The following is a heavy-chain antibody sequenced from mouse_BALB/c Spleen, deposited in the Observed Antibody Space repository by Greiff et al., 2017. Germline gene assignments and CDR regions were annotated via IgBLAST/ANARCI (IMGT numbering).Heavy chain of an antibody. CDR2: IYPGGGYT. CDR1: GYTFTNYW. V-gene: IGHV1-63*02. J-gene: IGHJ3*01. Sequence: VMLVESGPELVKPGASVRISCKASGYTFTNYWLGWVKQRPGHGLEWIGDIYPGGGYTNYNEKFKGKATLTADTSSSTAYMQLSSLTSEDSAVYFCATRTWFAYWGQGTLVTVSA. CDR3: ATRTWFAY.